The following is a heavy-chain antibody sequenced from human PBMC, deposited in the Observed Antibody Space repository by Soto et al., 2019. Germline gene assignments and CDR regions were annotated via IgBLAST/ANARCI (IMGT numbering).Heavy chain of an antibody. CDR1: GGSISSGDYY. V-gene: IGHV4-30-4*01. CDR2: IYYSGST. J-gene: IGHJ4*02. CDR3: ARATDRAARTAVFFDY. Sequence: QVQLQESGPGLVKPSQTLSLTCTVSGGSISSGDYYWSWIRQPPGKGLEWIGYIYYSGSTYYNPSLKSRVTISGDTSKNQFSLKLSSVTAADTAVYYCARATDRAARTAVFFDYWGQGTLVTVSS. D-gene: IGHD6-6*01.